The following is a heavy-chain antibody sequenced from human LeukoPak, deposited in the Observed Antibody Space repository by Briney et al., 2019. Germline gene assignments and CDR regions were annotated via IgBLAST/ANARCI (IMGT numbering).Heavy chain of an antibody. J-gene: IGHJ4*02. V-gene: IGHV4-34*01. D-gene: IGHD2-2*02. CDR2: INHSGST. CDR3: VRYCSSTTCYTRAVDY. Sequence: PSETLSLTCAVYGGSFSGYYWSWIRQPPGKGLEWIGEINHSGSTNYNPSLKSRVTISVDRSKNQFSLKLSSVTAADTAVYYCVRYCSSTTCYTRAVDYWGQGTLVTVSS. CDR1: GGSFSGYY.